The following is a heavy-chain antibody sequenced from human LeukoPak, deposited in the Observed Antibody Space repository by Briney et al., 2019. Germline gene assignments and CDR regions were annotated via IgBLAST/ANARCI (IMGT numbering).Heavy chain of an antibody. CDR2: ISGSGDT. J-gene: IGHJ5*02. CDR1: GFTFSSYA. CDR3: AKENYYDSGGYPLGGS. V-gene: IGHV3-23*01. Sequence: GGSLRLSCAASGFTFSSYAMSWVRQAPGKGLEWVSAISGSGDTYYADSVKGRFTVARDNSKNTLFLQMNSPRAEDTAVYYCAKENYYDSGGYPLGGSWGQGTLVTVSS. D-gene: IGHD3-22*01.